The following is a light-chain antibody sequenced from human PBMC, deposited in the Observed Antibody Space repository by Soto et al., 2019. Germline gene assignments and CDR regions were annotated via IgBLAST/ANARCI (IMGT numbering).Light chain of an antibody. CDR2: EVN. Sequence: QSALTQPPSASGSPGQSVTISCTGTSSDVGGYKYVSWYQQHPDKAPKLMIFEVNKRPSGVPDRFSGSKSGNTASLTVSGIQAEDEAYYYCSSYAGINNLWVCGTGTKVT. J-gene: IGLJ1*01. CDR1: SSDVGGYKY. CDR3: SSYAGINNLWV. V-gene: IGLV2-8*01.